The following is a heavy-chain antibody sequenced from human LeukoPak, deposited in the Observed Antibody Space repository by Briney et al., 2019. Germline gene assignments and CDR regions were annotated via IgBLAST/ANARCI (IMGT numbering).Heavy chain of an antibody. V-gene: IGHV3-48*03. Sequence: GGSLGLSCAASGFTFSNYEMNWVRQAPGKGLEWVSYISTSGSTIYYADSVKGRFTISRDNAKNSLYLQMNSLRAEDTAVYYCARKNYFYYYMDVWGKGTTVTISS. D-gene: IGHD2/OR15-2a*01. CDR2: ISTSGSTI. J-gene: IGHJ6*03. CDR1: GFTFSNYE. CDR3: ARKNYFYYYMDV.